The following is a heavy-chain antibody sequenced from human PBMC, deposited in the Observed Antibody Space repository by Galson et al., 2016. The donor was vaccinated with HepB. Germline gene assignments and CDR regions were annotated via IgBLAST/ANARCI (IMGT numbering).Heavy chain of an antibody. J-gene: IGHJ4*02. CDR3: ARGRGTFGY. CDR2: MSSNSGNT. D-gene: IGHD3-10*01. Sequence: SVKVSCKASGYTFTSYDINWVRQATGQGLEWMGWMSSNSGNTVYAQKFQGRLTMTRNTSISTAYMELSSLTSEDTAIYFCARGRGTFGYWGLGSLVTVSS. CDR1: GYTFTSYD. V-gene: IGHV1-8*01.